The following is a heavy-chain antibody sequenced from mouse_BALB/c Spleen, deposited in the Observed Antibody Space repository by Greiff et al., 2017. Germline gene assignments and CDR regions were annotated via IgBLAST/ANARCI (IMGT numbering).Heavy chain of an antibody. CDR2: IYPGSGST. D-gene: IGHD1-1*01. CDR1: GYTFTDYV. CDR3: ARFYYYGSSYWFAY. V-gene: IGHV1-77*01. J-gene: IGHJ3*01. Sequence: VHLVESGPELVKPGASVKMSCKASGYTFTDYVISWVKQRTGQGLEWIGEIYPGSGSTYYNEKFKGKATLTADKSSNTAYMQLSSLTSEDSAVYFCARFYYYGSSYWFAYWGQGTLVTVSA.